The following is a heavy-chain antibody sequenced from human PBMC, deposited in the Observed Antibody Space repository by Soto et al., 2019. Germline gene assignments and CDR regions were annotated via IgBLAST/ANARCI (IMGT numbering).Heavy chain of an antibody. J-gene: IGHJ6*02. CDR1: GYTFPSYY. Sequence: ASVKVSCKASGYTFPSYYIHWVRQAPGQGLEWMGVINRSTGSTTYGQKSQGRVTMTKDTSTTIVYMEMSSLRFEDTAVYYCATRGGRAVAGQYYYYGKDVWGQGTPVTVSS. D-gene: IGHD6-13*01. CDR3: ATRGGRAVAGQYYYYGKDV. CDR2: INRSTGST. V-gene: IGHV1-46*04.